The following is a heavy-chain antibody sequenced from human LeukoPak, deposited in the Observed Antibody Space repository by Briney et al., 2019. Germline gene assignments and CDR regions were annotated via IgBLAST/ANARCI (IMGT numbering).Heavy chain of an antibody. CDR1: GGSISSYY. J-gene: IGHJ4*02. CDR3: ARHKGTLADFDY. CDR2: IYTSGST. Sequence: PSETLSLTCTVSGGSISSYYWSWIRQPPGKRLEWIGYIYTSGSTNYNPSLKSRVTISVDTSKNQFSLKLSSVTAADTAVYYCARHKGTLADFDYWGQGTLVTVSS. V-gene: IGHV4-4*09.